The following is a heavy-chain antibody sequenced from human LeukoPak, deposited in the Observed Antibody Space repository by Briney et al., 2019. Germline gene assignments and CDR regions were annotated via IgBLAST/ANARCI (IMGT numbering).Heavy chain of an antibody. CDR3: ATPGIRDQYDFDL. Sequence: GGSLRLSCVVSGFTFSSYWMHWVRQAPGKGPVWVSRINTDGSSTNYADSVKGRFTISRDNVKNTVYLQMNSLRAEDTAVYYCATPGIRDQYDFDLWGQGTLVTVSS. J-gene: IGHJ4*02. CDR2: INTDGSST. V-gene: IGHV3-74*01. D-gene: IGHD6-13*01. CDR1: GFTFSSYW.